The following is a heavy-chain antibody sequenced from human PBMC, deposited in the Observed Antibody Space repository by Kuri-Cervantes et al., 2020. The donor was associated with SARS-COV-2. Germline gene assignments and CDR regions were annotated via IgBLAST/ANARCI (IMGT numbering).Heavy chain of an antibody. D-gene: IGHD1-26*01. Sequence: GGSLRLSCAASGFTFSTSWMTWVRQAPGKGLEWVAVISYDGSNKYYADSVKGRFTISRDNSKNTLYLQMNSLRAEDTAVYYCAKSRTRYSGSYAADGGFDYWGQGTLVTVSS. CDR2: ISYDGSNK. CDR3: AKSRTRYSGSYAADGGFDY. J-gene: IGHJ4*02. V-gene: IGHV3-30*18. CDR1: GFTFSTSW.